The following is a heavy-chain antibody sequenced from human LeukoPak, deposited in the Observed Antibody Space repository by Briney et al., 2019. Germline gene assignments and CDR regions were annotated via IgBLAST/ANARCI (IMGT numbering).Heavy chain of an antibody. V-gene: IGHV4-34*01. Sequence: PSETLSLTCVVYGGSFSGYSWSWVRQPPGKGLEWIGEINQRRNTNYNPSLKSRVTVSIDTSKNQFSLKLSSVTAADTAVYYRARHGYSSSWPLDYWGQGTLVTVSS. D-gene: IGHD6-13*01. CDR1: GGSFSGYS. CDR3: ARHGYSSSWPLDY. J-gene: IGHJ4*02. CDR2: INQRRNT.